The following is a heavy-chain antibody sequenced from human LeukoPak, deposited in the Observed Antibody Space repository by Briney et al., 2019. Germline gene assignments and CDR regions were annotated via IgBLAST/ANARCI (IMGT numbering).Heavy chain of an antibody. CDR2: IYHGDSDT. V-gene: IGHV5-51*01. CDR3: ARPNYGSESYN. D-gene: IGHD3-10*01. Sequence: GESLKISFKGSGYIYTSYWIGLVRQMPGKGLEWIGIIYHGDSDTRYSPSFQGQVIISADKSISTAYLQWSSLKASDTAMYYCARPNYGSESYNWGQGTLVTVSS. CDR1: GYIYTSYW. J-gene: IGHJ4*02.